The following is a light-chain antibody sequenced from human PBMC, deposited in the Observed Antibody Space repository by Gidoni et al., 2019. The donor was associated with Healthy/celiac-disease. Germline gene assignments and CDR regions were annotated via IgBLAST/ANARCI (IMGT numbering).Light chain of an antibody. CDR2: AAS. J-gene: IGKJ4*01. CDR1: QGISSW. Sequence: EIQMTQAPSSVSASGGDRVNITCRASQGISSWLACYQQKPGKAPYLLIYAASSCQSGVPSRFSGSGSGTDFTLTISSLQPEDFATYYCPQANSFLALTFGGGTKVEIK. V-gene: IGKV1-12*01. CDR3: PQANSFLALT.